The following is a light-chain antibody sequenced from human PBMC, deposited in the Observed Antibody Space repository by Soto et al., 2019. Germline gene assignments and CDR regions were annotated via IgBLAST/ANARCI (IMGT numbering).Light chain of an antibody. Sequence: QSALTQPPSASGSPGQSVTISSTGTSSDVGGYNYVSWYQQHPGKAPKLMIYDVSKRPSGVPDRFSGSKSGNTASLTVSGLQADYEADYYCSSYAGTHVVFGTGTKLTVL. CDR3: SSYAGTHVV. V-gene: IGLV2-8*01. J-gene: IGLJ1*01. CDR2: DVS. CDR1: SSDVGGYNY.